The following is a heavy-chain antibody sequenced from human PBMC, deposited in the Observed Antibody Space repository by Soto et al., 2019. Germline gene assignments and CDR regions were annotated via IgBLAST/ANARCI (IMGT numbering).Heavy chain of an antibody. J-gene: IGHJ5*02. CDR1: GGSIRWTTYY. V-gene: IGHV4-31*03. CDR3: ARSVFP. Sequence: PSETQSLTCIVSGGSIRWTTYYWGWVRQPPGKGLEWIGYIYYSGSTYYNPSLKSRVTISVDTPKNQFSLKLSSVTAADTAVYYCARSVFPWGQGTLVTVSS. CDR2: IYYSGST.